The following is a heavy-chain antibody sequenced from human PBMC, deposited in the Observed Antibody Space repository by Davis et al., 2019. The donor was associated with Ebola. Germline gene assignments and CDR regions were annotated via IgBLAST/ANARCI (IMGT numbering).Heavy chain of an antibody. J-gene: IGHJ4*02. CDR1: GFTFSSYG. V-gene: IGHV3-33*06. CDR2: IWYDGSNK. D-gene: IGHD2-2*02. CDR3: AKAIYPGGLFDY. Sequence: GESLKISCAASGFTFSSYGMHWVRQAPGKGLEWVAVIWYDGSNKYYADSVKGRFTISRDNSKNTLYLQMNSLRAEDTAVYYCAKAIYPGGLFDYWGQGTLVTVSS.